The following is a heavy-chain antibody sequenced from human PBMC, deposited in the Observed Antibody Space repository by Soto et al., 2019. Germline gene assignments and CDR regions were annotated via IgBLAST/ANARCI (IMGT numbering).Heavy chain of an antibody. J-gene: IGHJ4*02. CDR3: TTQEIVGATGY. CDR2: IRGKANRYAT. Sequence: GGSLRLSCAASGFTFSGSAMHWVRQASGKGLEWVGRIRGKANRYATAYAASVKGRFTISRDDSKNTAYLQMNSLKTEDTAVYYCTTQEIVGATGYWGQGTPVTAPQ. CDR1: GFTFSGSA. D-gene: IGHD1-26*01. V-gene: IGHV3-73*01.